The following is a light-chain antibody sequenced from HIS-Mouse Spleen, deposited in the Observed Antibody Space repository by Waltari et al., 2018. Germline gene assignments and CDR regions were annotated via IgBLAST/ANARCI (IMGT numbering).Light chain of an antibody. V-gene: IGLV3-10*01. J-gene: IGLJ2*01. Sequence: SYELTQPPSVSVSPGQTARITCSGDALPKQYAHRYPQKSGQAPVLVIYEDSKRPSGIPERFSGSSSGTMATLTISGAQVEDEADYYCYSTDSSGNHRVFGGGTKLTVL. CDR1: ALPKQY. CDR2: EDS. CDR3: YSTDSSGNHRV.